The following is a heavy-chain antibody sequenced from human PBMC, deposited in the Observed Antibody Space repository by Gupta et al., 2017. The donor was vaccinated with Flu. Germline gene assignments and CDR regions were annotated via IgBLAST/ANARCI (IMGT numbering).Heavy chain of an antibody. J-gene: IGHJ3*02. CDR1: GDSVSSNSAA. Sequence: QVQLQQSGPGLVKHSQTLSLTCAISGDSVSSNSAAWNWIRQSPSRGLEWLGKTYYRSKWYNDYAVSVKSRIPIDPDTSKTQFSLQLNSVTPEDTAVYYCARGAYIGYVYAFDIWGQGTMVTVSS. CDR2: TYYRSKWYN. D-gene: IGHD5-12*01. CDR3: ARGAYIGYVYAFDI. V-gene: IGHV6-1*01.